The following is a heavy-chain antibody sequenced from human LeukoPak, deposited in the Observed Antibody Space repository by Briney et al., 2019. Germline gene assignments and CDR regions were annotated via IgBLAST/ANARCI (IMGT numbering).Heavy chain of an antibody. CDR3: ARPLGVVIPYNWFDP. Sequence: ASVKVSCKASGHTFTGYYMHWVRQAPGQGLEWMGRINPNSGGTNYAQKFQGRVTMTRDTSISTAYMELSRLRSDDTAVYYCARPLGVVIPYNWFDPWGQGTLVTVSS. D-gene: IGHD3-3*01. CDR1: GHTFTGYY. V-gene: IGHV1-2*06. CDR2: INPNSGGT. J-gene: IGHJ5*02.